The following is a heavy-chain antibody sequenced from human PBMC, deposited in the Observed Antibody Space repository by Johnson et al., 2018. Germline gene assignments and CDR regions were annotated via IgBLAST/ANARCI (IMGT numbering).Heavy chain of an antibody. D-gene: IGHD1-26*01. CDR1: GFTFSSYG. CDR2: IWYDGSNK. J-gene: IGHJ3*02. CDR3: ARDAWDPNGDAFDI. V-gene: IGHV3-33*01. Sequence: QVQLVQSGGGVVQPGRSLRLSCAASGFTFSSYGMHWVRQAPGKGLEWMAVIWYDGSNKYYADSVKGRFTISRDNSKNTLYLKMNSLRAEDTAVYYCARDAWDPNGDAFDIWGQGTMVTVSS.